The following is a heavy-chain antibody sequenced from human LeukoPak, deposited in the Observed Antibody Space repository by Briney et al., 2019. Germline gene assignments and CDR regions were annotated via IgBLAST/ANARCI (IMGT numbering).Heavy chain of an antibody. Sequence: GASVKVSCKVSGYTLTELSMHWVRQAPGKGLEWMGGFDPEDGETIYAQKFQGRVTMTEDTSTDTAYMELSSLRSEDTAVYYCARDRPYYDYVWGSYRFYYYGMDVWGQGTTVTVSS. V-gene: IGHV1-24*01. D-gene: IGHD3-16*02. CDR3: ARDRPYYDYVWGSYRFYYYGMDV. CDR2: FDPEDGET. CDR1: GYTLTELS. J-gene: IGHJ6*02.